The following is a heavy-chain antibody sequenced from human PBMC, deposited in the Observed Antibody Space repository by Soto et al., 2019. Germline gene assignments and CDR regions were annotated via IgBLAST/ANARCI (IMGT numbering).Heavy chain of an antibody. CDR3: ARDLLYSTRSTVRFDI. Sequence: VQLVQSGVEVKKPGASVKVSCKASGYTFTNYGISWVRQAPGQGHEWMGWINTYNANTNYAQKVQGRVTLTTETSTSTAYMELRSLRPDDTAVYYCARDLLYSTRSTVRFDIWGQGTMLTVSS. V-gene: IGHV1-18*01. CDR1: GYTFTNYG. D-gene: IGHD6-13*01. CDR2: INTYNANT. J-gene: IGHJ3*02.